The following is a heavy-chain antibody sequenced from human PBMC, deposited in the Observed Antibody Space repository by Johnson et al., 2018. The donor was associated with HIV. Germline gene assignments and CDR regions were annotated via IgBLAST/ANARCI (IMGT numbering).Heavy chain of an antibody. CDR1: RFPFSDYY. J-gene: IGHJ3*01. D-gene: IGHD4-17*01. Sequence: QVQLVESGGGLVQPGGSLRLSCSASRFPFSDYYMTWIRQTPGKGLECLAYISTSGSSIYYTDSVKGRVTISRDNAKNSLFLQMNSLRAEDTAVYYCARDATPWGRDYVGYAFDLWGQGTMVTVSS. V-gene: IGHV3-11*04. CDR3: ARDATPWGRDYVGYAFDL. CDR2: ISTSGSSI.